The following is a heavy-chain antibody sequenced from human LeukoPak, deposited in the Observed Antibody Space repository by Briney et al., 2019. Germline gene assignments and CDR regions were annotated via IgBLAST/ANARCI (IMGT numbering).Heavy chain of an antibody. Sequence: GGSLGLSCAASGFTFSTYWMNWYRQAPGKGLEWVGNINQDASEINYVDSVRGRFTISRDNAKNSLHLQMNSLRAEDTAVYYCATDRDNSDWQKRFDSWGQGTLVTVSS. J-gene: IGHJ4*02. CDR3: ATDRDNSDWQKRFDS. D-gene: IGHD2-21*02. CDR2: INQDASEI. CDR1: GFTFSTYW. V-gene: IGHV3-7*01.